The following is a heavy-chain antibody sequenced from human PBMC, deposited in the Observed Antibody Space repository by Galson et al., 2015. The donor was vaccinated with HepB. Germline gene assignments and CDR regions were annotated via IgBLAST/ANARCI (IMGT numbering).Heavy chain of an antibody. J-gene: IGHJ6*02. Sequence: SLRLSCAASGFTFSSYGMHWVRQAPGKGLEWVAVISYDGSNKYYADSVKGRFTISRDNSKNTLYLQMNSLRAEDTAVYYCAKKVAGPRVAPNIEYYYYGMDVWGQGTTVTVSS. V-gene: IGHV3-30*18. CDR1: GFTFSSYG. D-gene: IGHD3-10*01. CDR2: ISYDGSNK. CDR3: AKKVAGPRVAPNIEYYYYGMDV.